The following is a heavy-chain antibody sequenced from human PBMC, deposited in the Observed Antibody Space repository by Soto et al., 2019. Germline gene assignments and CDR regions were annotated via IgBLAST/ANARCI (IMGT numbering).Heavy chain of an antibody. CDR2: IYSGGST. Sequence: EVQLVESGGGLVQPGGSLRLSCAASGFTVSSNYMSWVRQAPGKGLEWVSVIYSGGSTYYADSVKGRFTISRDNSKNTLYLQMNSQRAEDTAVYYCARRSPRYYCYYYMDVWGKGTTVTVSS. CDR1: GFTVSSNY. CDR3: ARRSPRYYCYYYMDV. V-gene: IGHV3-66*01. J-gene: IGHJ6*03.